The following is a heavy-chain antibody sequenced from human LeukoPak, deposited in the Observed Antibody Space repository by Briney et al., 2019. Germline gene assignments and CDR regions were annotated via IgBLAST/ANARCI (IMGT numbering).Heavy chain of an antibody. CDR1: GFTFSSYG. D-gene: IGHD2-15*01. CDR3: AKEGPRWVAATHRYYAMDV. Sequence: GRSLRLSCAASGFTFSSYGMHWVRQAPGEGLEWVAVISYDGSNKYYADSVKGRFTISRDNSKNTLYLQMNSLRAEDTAVYYCAKEGPRWVAATHRYYAMDVWGQGTTVTVSS. CDR2: ISYDGSNK. J-gene: IGHJ6*02. V-gene: IGHV3-30*18.